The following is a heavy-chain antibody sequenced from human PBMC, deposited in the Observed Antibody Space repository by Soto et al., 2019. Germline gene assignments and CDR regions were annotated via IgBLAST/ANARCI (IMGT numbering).Heavy chain of an antibody. CDR2: ISGSGGSP. CDR3: AKETYYYDSSGPDY. V-gene: IGHV3-23*01. Sequence: GGSLRLSCAASGFTFSSYAMIWVRQAPGKGLEWVSAISGSGGSPYYADSVNGRFTISRDNSKNTLYLQMNSLRAEDTAVYYCAKETYYYDSSGPDYWGQGTLVTVSS. J-gene: IGHJ4*02. D-gene: IGHD3-22*01. CDR1: GFTFSSYA.